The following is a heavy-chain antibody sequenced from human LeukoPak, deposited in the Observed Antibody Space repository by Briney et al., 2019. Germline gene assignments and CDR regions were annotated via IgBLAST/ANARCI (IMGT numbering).Heavy chain of an antibody. Sequence: SETLSLTCTVSGYSISSGYFWGWIRQPPGKGLEWIGSFYHSGITYYNPSLKSRVTISVEMSKNQFSLKLSSVTAADTAVYYCAGVPFYDILTGYHFDYWGQGTLVTVSS. D-gene: IGHD3-9*01. V-gene: IGHV4-38-2*02. J-gene: IGHJ4*02. CDR2: FYHSGIT. CDR1: GYSISSGYF. CDR3: AGVPFYDILTGYHFDY.